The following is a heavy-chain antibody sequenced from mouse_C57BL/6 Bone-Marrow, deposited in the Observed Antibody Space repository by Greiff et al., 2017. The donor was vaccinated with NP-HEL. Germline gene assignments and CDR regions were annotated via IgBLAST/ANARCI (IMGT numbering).Heavy chain of an antibody. Sequence: QVQLKESGAELARPGASVTMSCKASGYTFTSYTMHWVKQRPGQGLEWIGYINPSSGYTKYNQKFKDKATLTADKSSSTAYMQLSSLTSEDSAVYYCARRRDYDGYYEGYWGQGTTLTVSS. J-gene: IGHJ2*01. CDR2: INPSSGYT. CDR1: GYTFTSYT. D-gene: IGHD2-3*01. V-gene: IGHV1-4*01. CDR3: ARRRDYDGYYEGY.